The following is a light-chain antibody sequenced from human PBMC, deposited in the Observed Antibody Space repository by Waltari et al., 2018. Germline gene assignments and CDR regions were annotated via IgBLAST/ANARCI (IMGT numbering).Light chain of an antibody. CDR2: WAS. Sequence: DIVMTQSPDSLAVSLGERATIHCKSSQSVLYSSNNKNYLAWYQQKPGQPPKRLIYWASTRESGVPDRFSGSGSGTDFTLTISSLQAEDVAVYYCQQYYSTPLTFGQGTKLEIK. J-gene: IGKJ2*01. CDR3: QQYYSTPLT. V-gene: IGKV4-1*01. CDR1: QSVLYSSNNKNY.